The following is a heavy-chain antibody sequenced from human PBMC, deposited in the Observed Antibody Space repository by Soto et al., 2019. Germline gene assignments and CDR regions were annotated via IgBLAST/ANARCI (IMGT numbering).Heavy chain of an antibody. V-gene: IGHV1-69*01. CDR2: IIPIFGTA. J-gene: IGHJ4*02. CDR1: GGTFSSYA. Sequence: ASVKVSCKASGGTFSSYAISWVRQAPGQGLEWMGGIIPIFGTANYAQKFQGRVTITADESTSTAYMELSSLRSEDTAVYYCAREVNTAMNRYYFDYWGQGTLVTVSS. D-gene: IGHD5-18*01. CDR3: AREVNTAMNRYYFDY.